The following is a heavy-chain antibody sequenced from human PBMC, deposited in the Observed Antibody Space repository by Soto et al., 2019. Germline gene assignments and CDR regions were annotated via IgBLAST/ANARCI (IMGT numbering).Heavy chain of an antibody. V-gene: IGHV3-33*01. D-gene: IGHD6-13*01. J-gene: IGHJ4*02. CDR3: ARDLAGYSSSGDY. CDR1: GFTFSSYG. Sequence: GGSLRLSCAASGFTFSSYGMHWVRQAPGKGLEWVAVIWYDGSNKYYADSVKGRFTISRDNSKNTLYLQMNSLRAEDTAVYYCARDLAGYSSSGDYWGQGTLVTVSS. CDR2: IWYDGSNK.